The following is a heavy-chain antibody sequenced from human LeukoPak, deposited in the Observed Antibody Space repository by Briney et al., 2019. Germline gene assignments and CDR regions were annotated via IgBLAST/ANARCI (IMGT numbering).Heavy chain of an antibody. CDR1: GFNFSSYS. D-gene: IGHD6-6*01. J-gene: IGHJ4*02. CDR2: ISSRSSYI. CDR3: ARDSSDFDY. V-gene: IGHV3-21*01. Sequence: GGSLRLSCAASGFNFSSYSMNWVRQAPGKGLEWVSSISSRSSYIYYADSVKGRFTISRDNAKNSLYLQMNSLRAEDTAVYYCARDSSDFDYWGQGTLVTVSS.